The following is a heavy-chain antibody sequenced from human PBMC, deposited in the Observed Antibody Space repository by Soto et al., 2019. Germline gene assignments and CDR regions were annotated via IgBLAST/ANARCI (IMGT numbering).Heavy chain of an antibody. V-gene: IGHV3-7*05. CDR1: GFSFNTYW. CDR3: STYRPGGYWSTPRSHY. D-gene: IGHD3-22*01. J-gene: IGHJ4*02. CDR2: IDLDGGEK. Sequence: EVPLLESGGNLVQPGGSPRLSCAASGFSFNTYWMQWVRQAPGRGLDWVANIDLDGGEKNYADSVRGRFTISRDNAKNSLHLQMDILRVEDTAVYYCSTYRPGGYWSTPRSHYWGQGILVTVSS.